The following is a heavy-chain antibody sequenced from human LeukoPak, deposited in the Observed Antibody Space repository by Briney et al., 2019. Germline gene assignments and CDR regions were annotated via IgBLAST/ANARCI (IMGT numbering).Heavy chain of an antibody. CDR3: ARHYRVNSTHFYMDV. V-gene: IGHV5-51*01. D-gene: IGHD2/OR15-2a*01. CDR2: IYPGDSDT. J-gene: IGHJ6*03. Sequence: GESLKISCKGSGYGFTTHWIGWVRQTPGKGLEWMGIIYPGDSDTRYSPSFQGHVTISADRSISTANLQWNRLKASDTAIYYCARHYRVNSTHFYMDVWGKGTTVTVSS. CDR1: GYGFTTHW.